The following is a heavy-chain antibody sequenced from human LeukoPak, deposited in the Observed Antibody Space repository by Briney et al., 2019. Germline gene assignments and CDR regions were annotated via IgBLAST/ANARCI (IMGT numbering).Heavy chain of an antibody. CDR2: IFYSGNT. Sequence: KSSETRSLTCTVSGGSISSSHSFWDWIRQPPGKGLEWIASIFYSGNTYYNPSLTSRVTISVDTSKNQFSLKVRSVTAADTAVYYCVRRLKSYDDCAHFDYLGQGTLVTASS. CDR1: GGSISSSHSF. CDR3: VRRLKSYDDCAHFDY. J-gene: IGHJ4*02. D-gene: IGHD4-17*01. V-gene: IGHV4-39*01.